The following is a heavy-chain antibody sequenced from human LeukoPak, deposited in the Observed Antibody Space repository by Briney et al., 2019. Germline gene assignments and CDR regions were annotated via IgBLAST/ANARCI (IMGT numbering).Heavy chain of an antibody. Sequence: PSETLSLTCAVSGGSFSGYYWSWIRQPPGKGLEWIGEINHSGSTNYNPSLKSRVTISVDTSKNQFSLKLSSVTAADTAVYYCARVGRGTSCYFDYWGQGTLVTVSS. CDR2: INHSGST. J-gene: IGHJ4*02. D-gene: IGHD2-2*01. CDR3: ARVGRGTSCYFDY. V-gene: IGHV4-34*01. CDR1: GGSFSGYY.